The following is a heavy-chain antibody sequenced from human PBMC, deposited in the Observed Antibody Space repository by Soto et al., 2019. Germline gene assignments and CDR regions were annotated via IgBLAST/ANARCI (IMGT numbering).Heavy chain of an antibody. V-gene: IGHV3-30*03. CDR3: ATGEGRYGSGTLDY. CDR2: IPFDGSDE. CDR1: GFTFKNYG. J-gene: IGHJ4*02. Sequence: QVQLVESGGGVVQSGRSLRVSCAAFGFTFKNYGMHWVRQAPGKGLEWVARIPFDGSDEYYADSVKGRFTISRDNPKNTLYLQMNRLRAEDTAVYCCATGEGRYGSGTLDYWGPGTLVTVSA. D-gene: IGHD3-10*01.